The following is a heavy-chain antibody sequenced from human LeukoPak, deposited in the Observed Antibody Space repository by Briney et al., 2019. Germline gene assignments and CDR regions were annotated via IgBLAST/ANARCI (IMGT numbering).Heavy chain of an antibody. J-gene: IGHJ4*02. CDR1: GFTVSSNY. D-gene: IGHD1-26*01. V-gene: IGHV3-66*01. CDR3: AMATWVGGLDY. Sequence: GGSLCLSCAASGFTVSSNYMSWVRQGPGKGLEWVSVIYTGGSTYYADSVEGRFTISRDNSKNTLYLQMNSLRAGDTAVYYCAMATWVGGLDYWGKGTMVTVSS. CDR2: IYTGGST.